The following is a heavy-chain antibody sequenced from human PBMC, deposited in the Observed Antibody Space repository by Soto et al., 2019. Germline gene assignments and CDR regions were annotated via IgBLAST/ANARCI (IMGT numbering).Heavy chain of an antibody. Sequence: SETLSLTCAVSGGSISSGGYSWSWTRQPPGKGVEWIGYIYHSGSTYYNPSLKSRVTISVDRSKNQFSLKLSSVTAADTAVYYCARVPDVWGQGTTVTVSS. V-gene: IGHV4-30-2*01. J-gene: IGHJ6*02. CDR1: GGSISSGGYS. CDR3: ARVPDV. CDR2: IYHSGST.